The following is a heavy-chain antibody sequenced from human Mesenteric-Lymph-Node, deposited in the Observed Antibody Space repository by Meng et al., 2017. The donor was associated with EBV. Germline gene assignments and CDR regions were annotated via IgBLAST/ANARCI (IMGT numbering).Heavy chain of an antibody. CDR2: IILIYGTA. CDR3: ASRGYSAYDYFGQ. D-gene: IGHD5-12*01. J-gene: IGHJ4*02. V-gene: IGHV1-69*01. CDR1: GYTFTGYA. Sequence: QVQLVQSGTEGKKPGAPVKVPGKASGYTFTGYAMHWVRQAPGQELEWMGGIILIYGTANYAQKFQGRITITADESTSTAYMELSSLRSEDTAVYYCASRGYSAYDYFGQWGQGTLGNVSS.